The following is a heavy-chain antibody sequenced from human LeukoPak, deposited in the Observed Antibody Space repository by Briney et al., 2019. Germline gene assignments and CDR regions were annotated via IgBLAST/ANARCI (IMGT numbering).Heavy chain of an antibody. CDR2: ISGDGGTT. CDR1: GFAFNNYG. D-gene: IGHD3-3*01. CDR3: ARVRSGYYLDT. Sequence: GRSLRLSCTASGFAFNNYGVTWVRQAPEKGLEWVSVISGDGGTTFYAPFLKGRFTISRDNSKNMVYLQMNSLRAEDTAIYSCARVRSGYYLDTWGQGIQVTVSS. V-gene: IGHV3-23*01. J-gene: IGHJ4*02.